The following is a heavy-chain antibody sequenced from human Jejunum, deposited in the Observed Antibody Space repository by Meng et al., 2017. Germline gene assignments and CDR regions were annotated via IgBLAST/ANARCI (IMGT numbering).Heavy chain of an antibody. V-gene: IGHV3-48*03. CDR1: GFNSRSYD. J-gene: IGHJ2*01. CDR2: ISSSGSRI. D-gene: IGHD1-26*01. Sequence: AESLTLSCAASGFNSRSYDMNWVRQAPGKGLEWVSFISSSGSRIYYADSVKGRFTISRDTAENSLDLQMNSLRAEDTALYFCARGFPGGFWFFDLWGRGTVVTVSS. CDR3: ARGFPGGFWFFDL.